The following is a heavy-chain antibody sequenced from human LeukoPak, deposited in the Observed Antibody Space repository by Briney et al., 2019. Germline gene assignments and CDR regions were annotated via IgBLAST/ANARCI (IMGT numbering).Heavy chain of an antibody. Sequence: SVKFSCKASGGTFSSYAISWVRQAPGQGLEWMGRIIPILGIANYAQKFQGRVTITADKSTSTAYMELSSLRSEDTAVYYCASAYYYYDSSGYSRPFDYWGQGTLVTVSS. D-gene: IGHD3-22*01. CDR2: IIPILGIA. CDR3: ASAYYYYDSSGYSRPFDY. CDR1: GGTFSSYA. J-gene: IGHJ4*02. V-gene: IGHV1-69*04.